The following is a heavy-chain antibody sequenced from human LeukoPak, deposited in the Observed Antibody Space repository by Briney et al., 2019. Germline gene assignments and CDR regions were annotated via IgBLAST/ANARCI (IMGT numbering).Heavy chain of an antibody. V-gene: IGHV3-49*04. CDR1: GFTFSSYW. CDR2: IRSKAYGGTT. J-gene: IGHJ5*02. D-gene: IGHD6-19*01. Sequence: PGGSLRLSCVDSGFTFSSYWMSWVRQAPGKGLEWVGFIRSKAYGGTTEYAASVKGRFTISRDDSKSIAYLQMNSLKTEDTAVYYCTRGLRQWLDNWFDPWGQGTLVTVSS. CDR3: TRGLRQWLDNWFDP.